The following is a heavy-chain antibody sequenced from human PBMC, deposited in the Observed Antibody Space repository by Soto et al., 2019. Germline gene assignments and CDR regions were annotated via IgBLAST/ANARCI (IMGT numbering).Heavy chain of an antibody. Sequence: PGESLKISCKGSGYRFSSYWIAWVRPMPGKGLEWMGIIYPGDSDTSYSPSFQGQVTISVDKSNNTAYLQWSSLKASDTAMYYCARQGSNGGYYYYPMDVWGQGTTVTVSS. CDR1: GYRFSSYW. CDR3: ARQGSNGGYYYYPMDV. J-gene: IGHJ6*02. V-gene: IGHV5-51*01. D-gene: IGHD2-8*01. CDR2: IYPGDSDT.